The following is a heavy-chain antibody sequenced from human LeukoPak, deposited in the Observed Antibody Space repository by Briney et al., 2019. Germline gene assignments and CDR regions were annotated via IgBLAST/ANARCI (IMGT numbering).Heavy chain of an antibody. CDR3: ARPAMFLHHFDY. Sequence: PGGSLRLSCAASGFTFSSYAMHWVRQAPGKGLEWVAVISYDGSNKYYADSVKGRFTISRDNSKNTLYLQMNSLRAEDTAVYYCARPAMFLHHFDYWGQGPLVTVSS. D-gene: IGHD5-18*01. V-gene: IGHV3-30*04. CDR1: GFTFSSYA. CDR2: ISYDGSNK. J-gene: IGHJ4*02.